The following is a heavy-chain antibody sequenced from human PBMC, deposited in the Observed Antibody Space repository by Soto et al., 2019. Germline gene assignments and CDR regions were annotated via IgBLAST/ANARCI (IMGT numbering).Heavy chain of an antibody. CDR3: ATGNAWETLLAY. J-gene: IGHJ4*02. V-gene: IGHV4-31*03. Sequence: SETLSLTCTVSGASINSGGYYWSWIRQLPGKGLEWIGYVYFSGSTYYNPSLESRVTISLDTSQNQFSLKLDSVTAADTAVYYCATGNAWETLLAYWGQGTLVTVST. CDR2: VYFSGST. CDR1: GASINSGGYY. D-gene: IGHD1-26*01.